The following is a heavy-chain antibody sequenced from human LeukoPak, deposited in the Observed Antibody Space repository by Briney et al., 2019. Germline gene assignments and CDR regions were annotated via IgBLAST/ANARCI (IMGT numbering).Heavy chain of an antibody. V-gene: IGHV3-7*01. D-gene: IGHD5-24*01. Sequence: GGSLRLSCAASGFIFSSYWMARVRQAPGKGLEWVANIKEDGSDKNYVESLKGRFTISRDNAKNSLYLQMNSLRAEDTAVYYCARDQWLQSYDYMDVWGKGTTVTISS. CDR3: ARDQWLQSYDYMDV. J-gene: IGHJ6*03. CDR2: IKEDGSDK. CDR1: GFIFSSYW.